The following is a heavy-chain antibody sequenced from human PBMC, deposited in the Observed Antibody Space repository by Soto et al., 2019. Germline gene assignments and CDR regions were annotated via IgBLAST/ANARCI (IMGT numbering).Heavy chain of an antibody. J-gene: IGHJ6*02. CDR3: ARVRDSSGYSTDYYYGMDV. V-gene: IGHV3-30-3*01. Sequence: QVQLVGSGGGVVQPGRSLRLSCAASGFTFSSYAMHWVRQAPGKGLEWVAVISYDGSNKYYADSVKGRFTISRDNSKNTLYLQMNSLRAEDTAVYYCARVRDSSGYSTDYYYGMDVWGQGTTGTVSS. CDR1: GFTFSSYA. CDR2: ISYDGSNK. D-gene: IGHD3-22*01.